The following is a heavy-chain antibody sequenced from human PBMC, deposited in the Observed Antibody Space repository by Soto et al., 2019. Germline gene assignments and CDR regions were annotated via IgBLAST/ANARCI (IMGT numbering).Heavy chain of an antibody. CDR2: INWNGGST. D-gene: IGHD4-17*01. CDR1: GFTFDDYG. Sequence: EVQLVESGGGVVRPGGSLRLSCAASGFTFDDYGMRWVRQAPGKGLAWVSGINWNGGSTGYADSVKGRFTISRDNAKNSLYLQMNSLRAEDTALYYCARGGGYDYGDYEFDYWGQGTLVTVSS. V-gene: IGHV3-20*04. J-gene: IGHJ4*02. CDR3: ARGGGYDYGDYEFDY.